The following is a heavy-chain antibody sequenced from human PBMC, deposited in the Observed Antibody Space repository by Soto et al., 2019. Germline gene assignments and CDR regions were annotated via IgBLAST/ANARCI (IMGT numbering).Heavy chain of an antibody. D-gene: IGHD3-10*01. CDR1: GFSFSIGGVG. CDR3: ARAQWFGDPFDY. Sequence: QITLKESGPTLVKPTQTLTLTCTFSGFSFSIGGVGVGWIRQPPGKALEWLALIYWDDDKRFSPSLRTRLTISKDTSKNQVVLSMTNMDPVDTATYYCARAQWFGDPFDYWGQGTLVTVSS. CDR2: IYWDDDK. V-gene: IGHV2-5*02. J-gene: IGHJ4*02.